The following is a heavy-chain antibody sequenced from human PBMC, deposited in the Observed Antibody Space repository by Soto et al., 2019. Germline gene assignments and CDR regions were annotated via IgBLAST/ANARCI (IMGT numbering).Heavy chain of an antibody. CDR3: ASPSDYDILTGYYRDYYYGMDV. D-gene: IGHD3-9*01. CDR2: ISSSSSYI. Sequence: GGSLRLSCAASGLTFSSYAMSWARQAPGKGLEWVSAISSSSSYIYYADSVKGRFTISRDNAKNSLYLQMNSLRAEDTAVYYCASPSDYDILTGYYRDYYYGMDVWGQGTTVTVSS. J-gene: IGHJ6*02. CDR1: GLTFSSYA. V-gene: IGHV3-21*01.